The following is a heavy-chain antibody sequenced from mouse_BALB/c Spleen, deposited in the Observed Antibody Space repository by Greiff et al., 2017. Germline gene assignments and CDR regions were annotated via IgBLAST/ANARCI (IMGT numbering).Heavy chain of an antibody. D-gene: IGHD2-2*01. CDR3: AFCYGYEYYAMDY. CDR1: GYTFNSYW. J-gene: IGHJ4*01. V-gene: IGHV1-69*02. CDR2: IDPSDSYT. Sequence: QVQLQQPGAELVKPGASVKLSCKASGYTFNSYWMHWVKQRPGQGLEWIGEIDPSDSYTNYNQKFKDKATLTVDKSSSTAYMQLSSLTSEDSAVYDCAFCYGYEYYAMDYWGQGTSVTVSS.